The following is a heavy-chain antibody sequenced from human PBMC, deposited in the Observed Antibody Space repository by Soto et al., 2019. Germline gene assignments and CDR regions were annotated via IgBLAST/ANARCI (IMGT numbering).Heavy chain of an antibody. Sequence: DVQLVESGGGLIQPGGSLRLSCAAFGLTVSGKKYLAWVRQAPGKGLEWLSGLYDVDGTYYADSVKGRFTVSRASSQSVVYLQMHSLRPDDTAVYYCASWQLQEHAYDIWGLGTAVTVSS. CDR2: LYDVDGT. D-gene: IGHD1-1*01. CDR1: GLTVSGKKY. V-gene: IGHV3-53*01. J-gene: IGHJ3*02. CDR3: ASWQLQEHAYDI.